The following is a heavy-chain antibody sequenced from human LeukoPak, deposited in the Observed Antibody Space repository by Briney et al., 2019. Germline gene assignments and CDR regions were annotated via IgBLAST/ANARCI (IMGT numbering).Heavy chain of an antibody. CDR3: ARGHQVVVVPTAISAFDI. CDR2: IYYSGST. Sequence: SETLSLTCTVSGGSISSGGYYWSWIRQHPGKGLEWIGYIYYSGSTYYNPSLKSRVTISVDTSKNQFSLKLSFVTAADTAVYYCARGHQVVVVPTAISAFDIWGQGTMVTVSS. D-gene: IGHD2-2*01. V-gene: IGHV4-31*03. CDR1: GGSISSGGYY. J-gene: IGHJ3*02.